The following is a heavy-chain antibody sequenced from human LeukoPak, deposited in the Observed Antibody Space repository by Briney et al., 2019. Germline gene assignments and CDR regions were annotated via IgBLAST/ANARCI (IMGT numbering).Heavy chain of an antibody. Sequence: GGSLRLSCAASGFTFSSYAMSWVRQAPGKGLEWVAVISYDGITKYYADSVKGRFTISRDNSKNTLYVHMNSLRAEDTAVYYCARDLEGGHSYGRFDYWGQGTLVSVSS. D-gene: IGHD5-18*01. V-gene: IGHV3-30-3*01. J-gene: IGHJ4*02. CDR1: GFTFSSYA. CDR3: ARDLEGGHSYGRFDY. CDR2: ISYDGITK.